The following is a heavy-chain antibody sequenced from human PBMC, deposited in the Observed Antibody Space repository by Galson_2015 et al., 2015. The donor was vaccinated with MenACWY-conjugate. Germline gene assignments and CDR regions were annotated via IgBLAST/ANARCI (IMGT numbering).Heavy chain of an antibody. V-gene: IGHV3-11*06. CDR2: ITRDSTYT. CDR3: AGGYSSGWSWY. Sequence: SLRLSCAASGFTFSNFHMTWIRQAPRKGLEWIAYITRDSTYTNYADSVKGRFTISRDNDKSSLFLQMNSLRDDDTAVYFCAGGYSSGWSWYWGQGTLVTVSS. D-gene: IGHD6-19*01. CDR1: GFTFSNFH. J-gene: IGHJ1*01.